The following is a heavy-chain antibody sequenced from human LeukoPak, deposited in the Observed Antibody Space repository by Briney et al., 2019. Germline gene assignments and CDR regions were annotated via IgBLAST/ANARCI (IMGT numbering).Heavy chain of an antibody. D-gene: IGHD4/OR15-4a*01. J-gene: IGHJ4*02. Sequence: PGGSLRLSCAASGFTFSSYAMSWVRQAPGKGLEWVSAISGGGISTYYADSVKGRLTISRDNSKNTLYLQMNSLRAEDTAVYYCAKDVVLTPGYFDYWGQGTLVPVSS. CDR3: AKDVVLTPGYFDY. V-gene: IGHV3-23*01. CDR1: GFTFSSYA. CDR2: ISGGGIST.